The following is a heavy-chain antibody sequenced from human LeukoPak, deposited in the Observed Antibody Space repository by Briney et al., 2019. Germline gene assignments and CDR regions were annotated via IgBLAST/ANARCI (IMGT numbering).Heavy chain of an antibody. Sequence: GGSLRLSCAASGFTFSSFAMSWVRQAPGKGLEWVSGISGIDGSTYYADSVKGRFTISRDNSKNTLYLQMNSLRPEDTAVYYCANEIRPNDHWGQGTLVTVSS. CDR2: ISGIDGST. J-gene: IGHJ4*02. CDR3: ANEIRPNDH. CDR1: GFTFSSFA. D-gene: IGHD4-17*01. V-gene: IGHV3-23*01.